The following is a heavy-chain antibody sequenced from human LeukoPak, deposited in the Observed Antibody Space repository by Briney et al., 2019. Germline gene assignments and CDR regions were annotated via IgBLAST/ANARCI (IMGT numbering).Heavy chain of an antibody. J-gene: IGHJ5*02. CDR3: ARLVSSWFDP. Sequence: SETLSLTCAVYGGSFSGYYWSWIRQPPGKGLEWIGYIYYSGSTNYNPSLKSRVTISVDTSKNQFSLKLSSVTAADTAVYYCARLVSSWFDPWGQGTLVTVSS. D-gene: IGHD2-2*01. V-gene: IGHV4-59*08. CDR2: IYYSGST. CDR1: GGSFSGYY.